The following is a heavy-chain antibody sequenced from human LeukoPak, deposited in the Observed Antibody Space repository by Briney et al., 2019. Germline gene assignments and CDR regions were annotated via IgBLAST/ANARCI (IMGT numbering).Heavy chain of an antibody. J-gene: IGHJ4*02. V-gene: IGHV4-39*01. CDR3: ARITPITIFGVVIISPKYYFDY. CDR1: GGSISSSSYY. D-gene: IGHD3-3*01. CDR2: IYYSGST. Sequence: SETLSLTCTVSGGSISSSSYYWGWIRQPPGKGLEWIGSIYYSGSTYYNPSLKSRVTISVDTFKNQFSLKLSSVTAADTAVYYCARITPITIFGVVIISPKYYFDYWGQGTLVTVSS.